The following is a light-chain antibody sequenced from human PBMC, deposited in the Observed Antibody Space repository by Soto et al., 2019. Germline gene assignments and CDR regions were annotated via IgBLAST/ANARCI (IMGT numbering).Light chain of an antibody. Sequence: EIVLTQSPAALSVSPGERATLSCWASQSVGSTLNWYQQRPGQAPRLIIYDTSIRATGIPARFSGSGSGTEFTLTIASLQSEDSGVYYCQRFNRWPLCFGGGTKVEI. CDR2: DTS. CDR3: QRFNRWPLC. J-gene: IGKJ4*01. V-gene: IGKV3-15*01. CDR1: QSVGST.